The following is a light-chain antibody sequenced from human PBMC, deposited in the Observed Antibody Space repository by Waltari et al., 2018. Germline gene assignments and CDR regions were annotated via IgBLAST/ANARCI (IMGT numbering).Light chain of an antibody. V-gene: IGLV1-47*01. CDR3: AVWDDSLSGFWV. Sequence: QSVVTQPPSASGTPGQRVTISCAGSSSNVGSNHVHWYQQFPGTAPKLLIYRNVQGPSGFPGRFSGSESGTSASLAISGLRSEDAADYYCAVWDDSLSGFWVFGGGTKLSVL. CDR1: SSNVGSNH. CDR2: RNV. J-gene: IGLJ3*02.